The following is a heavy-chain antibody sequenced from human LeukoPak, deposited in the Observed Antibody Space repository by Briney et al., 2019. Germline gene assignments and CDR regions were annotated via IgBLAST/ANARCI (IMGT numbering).Heavy chain of an antibody. CDR3: AKVSGIVVVPVASRGFDP. J-gene: IGHJ5*02. CDR1: GFTFSSYS. D-gene: IGHD2-2*01. CDR2: ISSSSSYI. V-gene: IGHV3-21*01. Sequence: PGGSLRLSCAASGFTFSSYSMNWVRQAPGKGLEWVSSISSSSSYIYYADSVKGRFTISRDNPKNTLYLQMNSLRAEDTAVYYCAKVSGIVVVPVASRGFDPWGQGTLVTVSS.